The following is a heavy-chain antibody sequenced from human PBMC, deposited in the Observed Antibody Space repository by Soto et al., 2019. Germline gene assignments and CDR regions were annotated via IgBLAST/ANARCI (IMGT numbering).Heavy chain of an antibody. D-gene: IGHD6-13*01. J-gene: IGHJ1*01. CDR3: ASATVAVAGSFQH. CDR1: GYTFSSYD. CDR2: MNPNRGNT. V-gene: IGHV1-8*01. Sequence: QVQLVQSGAEVKKPGASVKVSCKASGYTFSSYDINWVRQATGQGLEWMGWMNPNRGNTGYAQKFQVRITMTRNTSISTAYMELSSLRSEDTAVYYCASATVAVAGSFQHWGQGTLVTVSS.